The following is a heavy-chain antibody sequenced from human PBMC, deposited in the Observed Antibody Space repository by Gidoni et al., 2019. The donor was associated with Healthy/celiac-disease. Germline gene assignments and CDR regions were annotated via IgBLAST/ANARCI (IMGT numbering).Heavy chain of an antibody. CDR1: GYTFTSYY. J-gene: IGHJ6*03. CDR3: ARADCSSTSCPRSGYYMDV. Sequence: VKVSCKASGYTFTSYYMHGVRQAPGQGLEWTGIINPSGGSTSYAQKFQGRVTMTRDTSTSTVYMELSSLSSEDTAVYYCARADCSSTSCPRSGYYMDVWGKGTTVTVSS. D-gene: IGHD2-2*01. CDR2: INPSGGST. V-gene: IGHV1-46*03.